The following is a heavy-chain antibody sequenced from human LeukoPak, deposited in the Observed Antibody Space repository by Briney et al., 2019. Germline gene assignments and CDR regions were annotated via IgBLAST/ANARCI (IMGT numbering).Heavy chain of an antibody. CDR3: TRRGYSYSLVA. Sequence: GGSLRLSCAASGFTFSDFYMSWIRQAPGKGLEWVSYISSGGSYTKYADSVKGRFTISRDNAKNSLYLQMNSLRDENTAVYYCTRRGYSYSLVARGQGTLVGVSS. D-gene: IGHD5-18*01. J-gene: IGHJ1*01. CDR2: ISSGGSYT. CDR1: GFTFSDFY. V-gene: IGHV3-11*06.